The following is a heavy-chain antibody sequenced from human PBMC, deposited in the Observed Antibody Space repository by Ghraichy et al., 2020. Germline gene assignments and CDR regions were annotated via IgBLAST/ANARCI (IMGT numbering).Heavy chain of an antibody. V-gene: IGHV3-11*01. CDR3: ATLCGGDCSSYYYYYYYMDV. J-gene: IGHJ6*03. D-gene: IGHD2-21*01. CDR2: ISSSGSTI. Sequence: GGSLRLSCAASGFTFSDYYMSWIRQAPGKGLEWVSYISSSGSTIYYADSVKGRFTISRDNAKNSLYLQMNSLRAEDTAVYYCATLCGGDCSSYYYYYYYMDVWGKGTTVTVSS. CDR1: GFTFSDYY.